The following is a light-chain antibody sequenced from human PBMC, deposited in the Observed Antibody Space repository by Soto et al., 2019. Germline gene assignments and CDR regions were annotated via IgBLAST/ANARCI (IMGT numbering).Light chain of an antibody. CDR1: SSDLTYNS. Sequence: QSDLTQPASVSGSLGQSISISCTEDSSDLTYNSVSWYQHHPHKAPKLIIYDVSYRPSGVPDRFSGSKSGNTASLTISGLQAEDEADYYCCSYAGNYILVFGGGTKVTVL. CDR2: DVS. J-gene: IGLJ3*02. CDR3: CSYAGNYILV. V-gene: IGLV2-11*01.